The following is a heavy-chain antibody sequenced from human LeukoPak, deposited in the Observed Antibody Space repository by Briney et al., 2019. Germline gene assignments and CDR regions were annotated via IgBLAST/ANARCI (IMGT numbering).Heavy chain of an antibody. CDR3: ARGPYCSGGSCYDY. CDR1: GFTFSSYS. V-gene: IGHV3-21*01. Sequence: GGSLRLSCAASGFTFSSYSMNWVRQAPGKGLEWVSSISSSSSYIYYADSVKGRFTISRDNAKNPLYLQMNSLRAEDTAVYYCARGPYCSGGSCYDYWGQGTLVTVSS. CDR2: ISSSSSYI. J-gene: IGHJ4*02. D-gene: IGHD2-15*01.